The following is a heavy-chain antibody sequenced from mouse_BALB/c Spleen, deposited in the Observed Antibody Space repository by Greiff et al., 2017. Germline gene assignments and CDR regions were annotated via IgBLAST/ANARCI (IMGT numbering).Heavy chain of an antibody. D-gene: IGHD2-10*02. J-gene: IGHJ4*01. V-gene: IGHV1-66*01. Sequence: VKLQESGPELVKPRASVKISCKASGYSFTSYYIHWVKQRPGQGLEWIGWIFPGSGNTKYNEKFKGKATLTADTSSSTAYMQLSSLTSEDSAVYFCAREVWKDAMDYWGQGTSVTVSS. CDR1: GYSFTSYY. CDR2: IFPGSGNT. CDR3: AREVWKDAMDY.